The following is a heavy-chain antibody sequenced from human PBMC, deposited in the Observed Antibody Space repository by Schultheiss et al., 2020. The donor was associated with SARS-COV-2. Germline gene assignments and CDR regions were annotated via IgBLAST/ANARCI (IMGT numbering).Heavy chain of an antibody. CDR3: ARDFPDYYDSSGSYFDL. J-gene: IGHJ2*01. CDR2: IWYDGSNK. V-gene: IGHV3-33*01. CDR1: GFTFSSYG. Sequence: GGSLRLSCAASGFTFSSYGMHWVRQAPGKGLEWVAVIWYDGSNKYYADSVKGRFTISRDNSKNTLYLQMNSLRAEDTAVYYCARDFPDYYDSSGSYFDLWGRGTLVTVSS. D-gene: IGHD3-22*01.